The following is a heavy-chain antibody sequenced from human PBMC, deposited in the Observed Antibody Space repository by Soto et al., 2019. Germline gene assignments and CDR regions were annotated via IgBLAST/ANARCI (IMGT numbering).Heavy chain of an antibody. CDR2: IRRHTSVT. V-gene: IGHV3-48*01. J-gene: IGHJ4*02. CDR3: ARAVNAARYFDY. Sequence: GGSLRLSCAAFGLTLSTSSMNWVRQAPGRGLEWISYIRRHTSVTAYADSVKGRFTISRDNSKNTLYLQMNSLRAEDTAVYYCARAVNAARYFDYWGQGTLVTVSS. CDR1: GLTLSTSS. D-gene: IGHD6-6*01.